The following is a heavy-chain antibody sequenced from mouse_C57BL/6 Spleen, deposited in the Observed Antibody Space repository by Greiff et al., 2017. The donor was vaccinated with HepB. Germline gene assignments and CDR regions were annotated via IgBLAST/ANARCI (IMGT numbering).Heavy chain of an antibody. CDR3: ARRGYDYDGAIWFAY. D-gene: IGHD2-4*01. CDR2: ISSGSSTI. J-gene: IGHJ3*01. CDR1: GFTFSDYG. Sequence: EVHLVEFGGGLVKPGGSLKLSCAASGFTFSDYGMHWVRQAPEKGLEWVAYISSGSSTIYYADTVKGRFTISRDNAKNTLFLQMTSVRSEDTAMYYCARRGYDYDGAIWFAYWGQGTLVTVSA. V-gene: IGHV5-17*01.